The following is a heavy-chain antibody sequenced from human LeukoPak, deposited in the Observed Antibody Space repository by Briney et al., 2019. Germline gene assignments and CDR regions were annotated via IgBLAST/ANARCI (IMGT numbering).Heavy chain of an antibody. CDR3: VKDHHGGDYSRSPRSGV. CDR2: VSGSGGGT. D-gene: IGHD6-6*01. CDR1: GFTFSSYA. V-gene: IGHV3-23*01. J-gene: IGHJ4*02. Sequence: GGSLRLSCAASGFTFSSYAFSWVRQAPGKGLEWVSSVSGSGGGTYYADSVRGRFSISRDNSKDTLYLQMHSLRAEDTAVYYCVKDHHGGDYSRSPRSGVWGQGTLVTVSS.